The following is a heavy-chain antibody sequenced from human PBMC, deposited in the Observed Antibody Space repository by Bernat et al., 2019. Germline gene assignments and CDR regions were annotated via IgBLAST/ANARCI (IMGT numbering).Heavy chain of an antibody. V-gene: IGHV3-33*08. CDR2: IWYDGSNK. J-gene: IGHJ6*02. CDR3: ARELFGSSWYSDDYYYYGMDV. CDR1: GFTFSSYG. D-gene: IGHD6-13*01. Sequence: VQLVESGGGLVQPGGSLRLSCAASGFTFSSYGMHWVRQAPGKGLEWVAVIWYDGSNKYYADSVKGRFTISRDNSKNTLYLQMNSLRAEDTAVYYCARELFGSSWYSDDYYYYGMDVWGQGTLVTVSS.